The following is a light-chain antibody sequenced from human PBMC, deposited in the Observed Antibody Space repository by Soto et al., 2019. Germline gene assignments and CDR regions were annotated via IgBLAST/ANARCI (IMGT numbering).Light chain of an antibody. CDR3: QQYGISPFT. CDR1: QFVSSTY. Sequence: EVVLTQSPGTLSLSPGARATLSCRASQFVSSTYLAWYQQRPGQAPRLLIYGASSRATGIPDRFSGGGSETDFTLTISRLKSEDSAVYYCQQYGISPFTFGGGTKVEI. J-gene: IGKJ4*01. V-gene: IGKV3-20*01. CDR2: GAS.